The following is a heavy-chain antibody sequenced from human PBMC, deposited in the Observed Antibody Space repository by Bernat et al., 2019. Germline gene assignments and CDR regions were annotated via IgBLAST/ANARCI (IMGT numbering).Heavy chain of an antibody. CDR3: ARRTQRAPLDY. D-gene: IGHD1/OR15-1a*01. CDR1: GESFSGHF. J-gene: IGHJ4*02. V-gene: IGHV4-34*01. Sequence: QVQLQQWGAGLLKPSETLSLTCAVYGESFSGHFWTWVRQSPGKGLEWIGQFSHTGSANYNPSLKSRVTISVDASKNQFSLKLSSVTAADTAVYYCARRTQRAPLDYWGQGTLVAVSS. CDR2: FSHTGSA.